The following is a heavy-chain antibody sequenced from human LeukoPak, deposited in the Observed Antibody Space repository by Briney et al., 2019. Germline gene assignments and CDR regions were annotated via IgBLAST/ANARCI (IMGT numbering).Heavy chain of an antibody. J-gene: IGHJ6*03. CDR1: GFTFSSYA. V-gene: IGHV3-30-3*02. Sequence: TGGSLRLSCAASGFTFSSYAMHWVRQAPGKGLEWVAVISYDGSNKYYADSVKGRFTISRDNSKNTLYLQMNSLRAEDTAVYYCAKTADWSVTIFGVVIPRGGYVDVWGKGTTVTVSS. CDR3: AKTADWSVTIFGVVIPRGGYVDV. CDR2: ISYDGSNK. D-gene: IGHD3-3*01.